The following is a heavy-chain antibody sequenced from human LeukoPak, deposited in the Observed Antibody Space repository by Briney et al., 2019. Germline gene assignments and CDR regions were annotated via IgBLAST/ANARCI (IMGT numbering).Heavy chain of an antibody. CDR3: ARGGGYYDSSGYHDAFDI. Sequence: PGGSLRLSCAASGFTFDDYGMSWVRQAPGKGLEWVSGIILNGGSTGYADSVKGRFTISRDNAKNSLYLQMNILRAEDTALYYCARGGGYYDSSGYHDAFDIWGQGTMVTVSS. CDR2: IILNGGST. D-gene: IGHD3-22*01. J-gene: IGHJ3*02. CDR1: GFTFDDYG. V-gene: IGHV3-20*04.